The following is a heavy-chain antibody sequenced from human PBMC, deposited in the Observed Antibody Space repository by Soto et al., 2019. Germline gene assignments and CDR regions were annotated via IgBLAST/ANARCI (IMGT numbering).Heavy chain of an antibody. V-gene: IGHV1-69*13. CDR2: IIPIFGTA. CDR1: GGTFSSYA. CDR3: ARDGELPGWFDP. Sequence: ASVKVSCKASGGTFSSYAISWVRQAPGQGLEWMGGIIPIFGTANYAQKFQGRVTITADESTSTAYMELSSLRSEDTAVYYCARDGELPGWFDPWGQGTLVTVSS. J-gene: IGHJ5*02. D-gene: IGHD1-26*01.